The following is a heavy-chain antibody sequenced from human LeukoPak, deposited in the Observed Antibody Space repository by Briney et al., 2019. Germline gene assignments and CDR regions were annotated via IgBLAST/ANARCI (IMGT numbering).Heavy chain of an antibody. CDR2: ISYDGSNK. CDR1: GFTFSSYG. Sequence: ERSLRLSCAASGFTFSSYGMHWVRQAPGKGLEWVAVISYDGSNKYYADSVKGRFTISRDNAKNSLYMQMNSLRAEDTALYYCAKDVYYYGSGSHLGFDYWGQGTLVTVSS. CDR3: AKDVYYYGSGSHLGFDY. J-gene: IGHJ4*02. V-gene: IGHV3-30*18. D-gene: IGHD3-10*01.